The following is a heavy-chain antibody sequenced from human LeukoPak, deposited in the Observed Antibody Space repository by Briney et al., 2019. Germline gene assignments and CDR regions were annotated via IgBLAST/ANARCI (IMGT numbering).Heavy chain of an antibody. CDR2: IYYSGST. Sequence: PSETLSLTCTVSGGSISSGGYYWSWIRQHPGKGLEWIGYIYYSGSTYYNPSLKSRVTISVDTSKNQFSLKLSSVTAADTAVYYCARQTDYGSGSYNWFDPWGQGTLVTVSS. CDR1: GGSISSGGYY. J-gene: IGHJ5*02. CDR3: ARQTDYGSGSYNWFDP. V-gene: IGHV4-31*03. D-gene: IGHD3-10*01.